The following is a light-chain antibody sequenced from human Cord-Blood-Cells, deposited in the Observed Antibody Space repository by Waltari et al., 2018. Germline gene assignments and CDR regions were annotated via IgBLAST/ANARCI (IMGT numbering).Light chain of an antibody. CDR3: QQYVSSPYT. J-gene: IGKJ2*01. V-gene: IGKV3-20*01. CDR1: QSVSSTY. CDR2: GAS. Sequence: EIVLTQSPGTLSLSPGESATLPCRASQSVSSTYLAWYQQKPGQAPRLLIYGASSRATGIPDRFSGSGSGTDFTLTISRLEPEEFAVYYCQQYVSSPYTFGQGTKLEIK.